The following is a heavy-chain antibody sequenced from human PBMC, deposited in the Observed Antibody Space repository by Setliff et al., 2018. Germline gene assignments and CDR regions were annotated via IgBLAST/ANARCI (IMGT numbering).Heavy chain of an antibody. D-gene: IGHD1-1*01. CDR2: IYYRGDT. Sequence: KTSETLSLTCTVSGGSISSGVYYWAWIRQPPGKGLEWIGRIYYRGDTYYNASLKGRLTLSVDTSKNQVSLNLGSVTAADTAVYYCARTGTYRYFDYWGQGTQVTVSS. CDR1: GGSISSGVYY. V-gene: IGHV4-39*01. J-gene: IGHJ4*02. CDR3: ARTGTYRYFDY.